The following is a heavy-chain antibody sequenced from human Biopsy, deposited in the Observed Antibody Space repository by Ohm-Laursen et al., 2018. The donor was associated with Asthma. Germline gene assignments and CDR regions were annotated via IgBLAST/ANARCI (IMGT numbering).Heavy chain of an antibody. CDR2: ISKDASTQ. D-gene: IGHD1-1*01. CDR3: VRDGTDDAFDI. J-gene: IGHJ3*02. V-gene: IGHV3-30*01. Sequence: SLRLSCTASGFSFSIFAIHWVRQAPGKGLEWVGVISKDASTQDYADSVKGRFTMARDNSKNTLDLQMISLREEDTAVYYCVRDGTDDAFDIWGQGTVVSVSS. CDR1: GFSFSIFA.